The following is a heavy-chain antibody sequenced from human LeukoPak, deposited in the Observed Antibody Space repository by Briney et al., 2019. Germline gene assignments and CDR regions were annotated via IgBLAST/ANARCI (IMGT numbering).Heavy chain of an antibody. Sequence: ASVKVSCKTSGYTFTSYDINWVRQATGQGLEWMGWMNPNSGNTGYAQKFQGRVTMTRNTSISTAYMELSTLTSEDTAVYYCARDSTVTTFYYYYYYMDVWGKGTTVTVSS. D-gene: IGHD4-17*01. CDR2: MNPNSGNT. CDR1: GYTFTSYD. V-gene: IGHV1-8*01. CDR3: ARDSTVTTFYYYYYYMDV. J-gene: IGHJ6*03.